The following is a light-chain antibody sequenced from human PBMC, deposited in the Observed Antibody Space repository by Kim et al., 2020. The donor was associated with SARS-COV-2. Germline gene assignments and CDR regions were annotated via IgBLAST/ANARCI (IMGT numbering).Light chain of an antibody. Sequence: QSLTLSCTGTSSDVGGYNYVSWYQQHPGKAPKLMIYDVSKRPSGVSNRFSGSKSGNTASLTISGLQAEDEADYYCSSYTSSSTYVFGTGTKVTVL. CDR2: DVS. CDR3: SSYTSSSTYV. J-gene: IGLJ1*01. V-gene: IGLV2-14*04. CDR1: SSDVGGYNY.